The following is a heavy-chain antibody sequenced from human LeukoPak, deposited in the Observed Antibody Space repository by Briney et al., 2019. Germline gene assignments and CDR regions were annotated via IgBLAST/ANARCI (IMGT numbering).Heavy chain of an antibody. V-gene: IGHV3-48*03. J-gene: IGHJ5*02. D-gene: IGHD3-10*01. Sequence: GGTLRLSCAATGFTFSSYEMNWVRQAPAQGLELESYISTSGNTIYYAASVKGRFTISSDNAKNSLYLQINSLRADDTAVYCCAREGFGELYHGFDPWGQGTLVTVSS. CDR2: ISTSGNTI. CDR1: GFTFSSYE. CDR3: AREGFGELYHGFDP.